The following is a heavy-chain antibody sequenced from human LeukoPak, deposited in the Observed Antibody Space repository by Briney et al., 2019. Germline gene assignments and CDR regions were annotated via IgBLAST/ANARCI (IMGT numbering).Heavy chain of an antibody. CDR3: AKDIYDFWSGYSLDY. J-gene: IGHJ4*02. Sequence: GGSLRLSCAASGFTFSSFSMNWVRQAPGKGLEWISYISTGSTTIYYADSVKGRFTISRDNAKKSLYLQMNSLRAEDTAVYYCAKDIYDFWSGYSLDYWGQGTLVTVSS. CDR1: GFTFSSFS. D-gene: IGHD3-3*01. CDR2: ISTGSTTI. V-gene: IGHV3-48*04.